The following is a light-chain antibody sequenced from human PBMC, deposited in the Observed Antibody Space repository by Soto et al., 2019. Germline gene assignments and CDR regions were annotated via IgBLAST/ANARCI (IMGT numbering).Light chain of an antibody. CDR3: QQSYSTPIT. CDR2: AAS. Sequence: DIRMTQSPSSLSASVGDRVTITCRASQSISNYLNWYQQKPGKAPELLIYAASSLQSGVPSRFSGSGSGTDFTLTISSLQPEDFATYFCQQSYSTPITFGQGTRLENK. CDR1: QSISNY. V-gene: IGKV1-39*01. J-gene: IGKJ5*01.